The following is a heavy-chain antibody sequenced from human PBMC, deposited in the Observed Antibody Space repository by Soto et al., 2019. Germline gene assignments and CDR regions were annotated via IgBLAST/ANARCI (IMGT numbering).Heavy chain of an antibody. J-gene: IGHJ6*02. CDR3: ARDHVTGTTLYGLDV. CDR1: GFTLSKYW. Sequence: EVQLVESGGGLVEPGGSLRLSCAASGFTLSKYWMHWVRQAPGKGLVWVSHINTDGSTTNYADSVKGRFTVSRDNAKNTLYLQMNSLRAEDTALYYCARDHVTGTTLYGLDVWGQGTTVTVSS. D-gene: IGHD1-7*01. V-gene: IGHV3-74*01. CDR2: INTDGSTT.